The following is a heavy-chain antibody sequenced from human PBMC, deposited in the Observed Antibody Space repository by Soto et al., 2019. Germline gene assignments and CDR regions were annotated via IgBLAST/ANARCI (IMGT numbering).Heavy chain of an antibody. CDR1: GGSISSYY. CDR2: IYYSGST. Sequence: HSETLSITCTVSGGSISSYYWSWIRQPPGKGLEWIGYIYYSGSTNYNPSLKSRVTISVDTSKNQFSLKLSSVTAADTAVYYCARHRCSGGSCYYFDYWGQGTLVTVSS. D-gene: IGHD2-15*01. V-gene: IGHV4-59*08. J-gene: IGHJ4*02. CDR3: ARHRCSGGSCYYFDY.